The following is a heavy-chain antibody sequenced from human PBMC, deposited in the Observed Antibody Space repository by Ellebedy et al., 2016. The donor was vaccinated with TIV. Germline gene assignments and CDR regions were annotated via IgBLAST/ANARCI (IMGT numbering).Heavy chain of an antibody. CDR3: ARRGLESYDGFDI. CDR2: ISYDGSTE. Sequence: GGSLRLSXAGSGFTFRSYAMHWVRQAPGKGPEWVAVISYDGSTEYYADSVKGRFTISRDNSKDTVFLQMNSLRAADTALYFCARRGLESYDGFDIWGRGTMVTVSS. V-gene: IGHV3-30-3*01. J-gene: IGHJ3*02. D-gene: IGHD3-10*01. CDR1: GFTFRSYA.